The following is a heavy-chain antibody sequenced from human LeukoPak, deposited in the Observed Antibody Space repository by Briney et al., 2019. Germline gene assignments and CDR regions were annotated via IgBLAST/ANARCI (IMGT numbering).Heavy chain of an antibody. D-gene: IGHD1-26*01. CDR1: GFTFSSYA. J-gene: IGHJ4*02. CDR3: AKVAALPGAVVGEHRDFDY. Sequence: GGSLRLSCAASGFTFSSYAMSWVRQAPGKGLEWVSAISGSGGSTYYADSVKGRFTISRDNSKNTLYLQMNSLRAEDTAVYYCAKVAALPGAVVGEHRDFDYWGQGTLVTVSS. CDR2: ISGSGGST. V-gene: IGHV3-23*01.